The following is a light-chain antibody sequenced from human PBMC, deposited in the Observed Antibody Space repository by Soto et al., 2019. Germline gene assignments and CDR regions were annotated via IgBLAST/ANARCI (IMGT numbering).Light chain of an antibody. CDR3: QQRSNWPSTT. V-gene: IGKV3-11*01. Sequence: EIVLTQSPATLSLSPGERATLSCRASQSVGSYLAWYRQKPGQAPRLLIYDASNRATGIPGRFSGSGSGTDFTLTISSLEPEDSAVYFCQQRSNWPSTTFGQGTRLEIK. CDR1: QSVGSY. CDR2: DAS. J-gene: IGKJ5*01.